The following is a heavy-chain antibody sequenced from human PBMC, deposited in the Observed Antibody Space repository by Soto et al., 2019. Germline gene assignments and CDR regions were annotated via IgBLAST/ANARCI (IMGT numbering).Heavy chain of an antibody. CDR2: MSYDGSNK. CDR3: AKDLITMVRGVIRNPYYYYYGMDV. Sequence: QVQLVESGGGVVQTGRSLRLSCAASGFTFSSYGMHWVRQASGKGLEWVAFMSYDGSNKYYADSVKGRFTISRDNSKNTLYLQMNSLRAEDTAVYYCAKDLITMVRGVIRNPYYYYYGMDVWGQGTTVTVSS. CDR1: GFTFSSYG. V-gene: IGHV3-30*18. J-gene: IGHJ6*02. D-gene: IGHD3-10*01.